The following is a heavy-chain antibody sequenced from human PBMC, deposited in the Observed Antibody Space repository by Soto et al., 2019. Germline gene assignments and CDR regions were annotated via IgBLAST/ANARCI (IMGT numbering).Heavy chain of an antibody. CDR1: GFTFSSYS. V-gene: IGHV3-48*02. CDR3: VRDGSGNLYLNWFDP. CDR2: VSSHSSTL. D-gene: IGHD6-19*01. J-gene: IGHJ5*02. Sequence: HPGGSLRLSCAASGFTFSSYSMNWVRQAPGKGLEWISYVSSHSSTLYYADSVKGRFTISRDNAGNSLYLQMNGLRDEDTAVYYCVRDGSGNLYLNWFDPWGQGTLVTVSS.